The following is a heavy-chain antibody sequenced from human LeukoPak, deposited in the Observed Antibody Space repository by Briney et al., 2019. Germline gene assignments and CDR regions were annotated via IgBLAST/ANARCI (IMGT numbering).Heavy chain of an antibody. CDR1: GFTFSNYW. D-gene: IGHD4-17*01. J-gene: IGHJ4*02. CDR3: ARDTVATTFDY. V-gene: IGHV3-7*04. CDR2: IKQDGSDK. Sequence: PGGSLRLSCAASGFTFSNYWMSWVRQAPGKGLEWVANIKQDGSDKYYVDSVKGRFTISRDNAKKSLYLQMNSLRAEDTAVYHCARDTVATTFDYWGQGTVVTVSS.